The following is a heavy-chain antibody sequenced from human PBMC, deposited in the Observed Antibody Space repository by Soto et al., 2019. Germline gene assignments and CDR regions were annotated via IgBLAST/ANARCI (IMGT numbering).Heavy chain of an antibody. Sequence: PSETLSLTCTVSGGSISSGGYYWSWIRQHPGKGLEWIGYIYYSGSTYYNPSLKSRVTISVDTSKNQFSLKLSSVTAADTAVYYCARETMEGYCSSTSCLAFDYWGQGTLVTVS. CDR2: IYYSGST. CDR3: ARETMEGYCSSTSCLAFDY. D-gene: IGHD2-2*01. CDR1: GGSISSGGYY. J-gene: IGHJ4*02. V-gene: IGHV4-31*03.